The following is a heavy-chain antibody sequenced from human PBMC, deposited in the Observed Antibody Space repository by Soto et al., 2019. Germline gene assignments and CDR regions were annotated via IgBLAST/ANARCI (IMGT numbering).Heavy chain of an antibody. J-gene: IGHJ6*03. V-gene: IGHV1-8*01. D-gene: IGHD5-12*01. CDR1: GYTFTSYD. Sequence: ASVKVSCKASGYTFTSYDINWVRQATGQGLEWMGWMNPNSGNTGYAQKFQGRVTMTRNTSISTAYMELSSLRSEDTAVYYCARGHRSGYGGYWKDYYYYYYMDVWGKGTTVTVSS. CDR2: MNPNSGNT. CDR3: ARGHRSGYGGYWKDYYYYYYMDV.